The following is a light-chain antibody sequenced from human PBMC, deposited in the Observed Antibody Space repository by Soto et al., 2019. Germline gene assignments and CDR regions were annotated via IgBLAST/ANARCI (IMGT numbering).Light chain of an antibody. V-gene: IGLV2-14*01. CDR2: DVS. CDR3: SSYTSSSTLRV. J-gene: IGLJ1*01. Sequence: QSVLTQPASVSGSPGRSITISCTGTSSDVGGYNYVSWYQQHPGKAPKLMIYDVSNRPSGVSNRFSGSKSGNTASLTISGLQAEDEADYYCSSYTSSSTLRVFGTGTKVTVL. CDR1: SSDVGGYNY.